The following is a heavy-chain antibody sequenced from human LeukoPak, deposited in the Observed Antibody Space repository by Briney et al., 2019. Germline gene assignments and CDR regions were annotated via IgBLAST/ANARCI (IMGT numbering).Heavy chain of an antibody. CDR3: ARDAGYSSRQLDY. J-gene: IGHJ4*02. D-gene: IGHD6-13*01. V-gene: IGHV4-39*07. Sequence: SETLSLTCTVSGGSISSSSYYWAWIRQPPEKGLEWIGSIFYTGSIYYSSSLKSRVTISVDTSKNQFSLKLNSVTAADTAVYFCARDAGYSSRQLDYWGQGTLVTVSS. CDR1: GGSISSSSYY. CDR2: IFYTGSI.